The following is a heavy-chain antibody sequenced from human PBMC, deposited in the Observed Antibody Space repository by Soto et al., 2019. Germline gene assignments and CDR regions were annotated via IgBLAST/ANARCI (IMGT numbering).Heavy chain of an antibody. Sequence: QVQLQESGPGLVKPSETLSLTCTVSGGSISSYYWSWIRQPPGKGLEWIGYIYYSGSTNYNPSRKSPATISVDTSKNQFSLKLSSVTAADTAVYYCARQGSIRGYCSGGSCYGSYYYYMDVWGKGTTVTVSS. J-gene: IGHJ6*03. CDR2: IYYSGST. CDR3: ARQGSIRGYCSGGSCYGSYYYYMDV. V-gene: IGHV4-59*08. D-gene: IGHD2-15*01. CDR1: GGSISSYY.